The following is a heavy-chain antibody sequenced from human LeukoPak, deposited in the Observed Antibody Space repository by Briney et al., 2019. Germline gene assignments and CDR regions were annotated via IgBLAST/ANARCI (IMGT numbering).Heavy chain of an antibody. Sequence: ASVTVSCKASGYTFTSHDINWVRQAPGQGLEWMGWMNPDTGNTGYAQKFQGRVTMTSNTSMSTAYMELSSLRSEDTAVYYCARGALGGRPLLNCWGQGTLVTVSS. D-gene: IGHD1-26*01. CDR1: GYTFTSHD. V-gene: IGHV1-8*01. CDR3: ARGALGGRPLLNC. J-gene: IGHJ4*02. CDR2: MNPDTGNT.